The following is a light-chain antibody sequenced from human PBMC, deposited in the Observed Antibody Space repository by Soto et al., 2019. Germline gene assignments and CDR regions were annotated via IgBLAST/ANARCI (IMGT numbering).Light chain of an antibody. CDR3: TSYSRYRVLV. CDR1: SSDIGGYKY. Sequence: QSVLTQPASVSGSLGQSITISCTGTSSDIGGYKYVSWYQQHPGKTPKLIIFEVSDRHSGVSDRFSGSNSGNTASLTISGLQAEDEADYYCTSYSRYRVLVFGGGTKVTVL. V-gene: IGLV2-14*01. CDR2: EVS. J-gene: IGLJ3*02.